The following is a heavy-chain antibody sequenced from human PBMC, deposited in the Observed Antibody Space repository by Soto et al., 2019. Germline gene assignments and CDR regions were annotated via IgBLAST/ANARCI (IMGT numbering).Heavy chain of an antibody. V-gene: IGHV3-33*01. D-gene: IGHD3-9*01. CDR1: GFTFSSYG. CDR2: IWYDGSNK. Sequence: QVQLVESGGGVVQPGRSLRLSCAASGFTFSSYGMHWVRQAPGKGLEWVAVIWYDGSNKYYADSVKGRFTISRDNSKNTLYLQMNSLRAEDTAVYYCASDWTGYYNFDYWGQGTLVTVSS. J-gene: IGHJ4*02. CDR3: ASDWTGYYNFDY.